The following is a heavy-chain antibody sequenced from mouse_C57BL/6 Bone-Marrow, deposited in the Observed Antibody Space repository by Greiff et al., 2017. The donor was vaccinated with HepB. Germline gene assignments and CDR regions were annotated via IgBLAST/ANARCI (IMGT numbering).Heavy chain of an antibody. CDR1: GYTFTDYY. J-gene: IGHJ4*01. Sequence: VQLKQSGPVLVKPGASVKMSCKASGYTFTDYYMNWVKQSHGKSLEWIGVINPYNGGTSYNQKFKGKATLTVDKSSSTAYMELNSLTSEDSAVYYCARVDGSSYFYAMDYWGQGTSVTVSS. CDR3: ARVDGSSYFYAMDY. D-gene: IGHD1-1*01. CDR2: INPYNGGT. V-gene: IGHV1-19*01.